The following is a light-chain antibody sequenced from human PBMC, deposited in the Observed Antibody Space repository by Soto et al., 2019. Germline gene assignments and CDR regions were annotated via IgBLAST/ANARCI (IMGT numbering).Light chain of an antibody. J-gene: IGKJ1*01. Sequence: EIQMTQSPSTLSASVGDRVTITCRASQSISRWFAWYQQKPGKAPKLLIYDASSLETGVPARFSGSGSGTEFTLTISSLQPDDFATYYCQQYSSYSWTFGQGTKVDIK. CDR3: QQYSSYSWT. CDR1: QSISRW. V-gene: IGKV1-5*01. CDR2: DAS.